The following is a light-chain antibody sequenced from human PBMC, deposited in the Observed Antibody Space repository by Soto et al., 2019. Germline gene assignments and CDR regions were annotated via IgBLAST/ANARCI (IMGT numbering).Light chain of an antibody. CDR1: QSVSSSY. CDR2: GAS. CDR3: QQYGGSPYT. V-gene: IGKV3-20*01. J-gene: IGKJ2*01. Sequence: EIVLTQSPGTLSLSPGERATLSCRASQSVSSSYFAWYQQKPGQAPRLLIYGASSRATGIPDRFSGSGSGTDFTLTISRLEPEDFAVYYCQQYGGSPYTFGQGTKLEIE.